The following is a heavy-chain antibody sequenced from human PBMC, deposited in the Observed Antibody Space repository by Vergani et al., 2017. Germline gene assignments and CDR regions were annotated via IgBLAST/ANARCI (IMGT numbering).Heavy chain of an antibody. CDR1: GFTVSSNY. CDR2: IYSGGST. D-gene: IGHD3-10*01. J-gene: IGHJ5*02. Sequence: VQLVESGGGLVQPGGSLRLSCTASGFTVSSNYMSWVRQAPGKGLEWVSVIYSGGSTYYADSVKGRFTISRDNSKNTLYLQMNSLRAEDTAVYYCGRVADFYGLGSRLLDLWGQGILVTVSS. CDR3: GRVADFYGLGSRLLDL. V-gene: IGHV3-53*01.